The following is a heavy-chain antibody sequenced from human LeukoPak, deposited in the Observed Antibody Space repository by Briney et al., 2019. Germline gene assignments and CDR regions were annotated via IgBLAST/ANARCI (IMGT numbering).Heavy chain of an antibody. CDR1: GGSISSGDYC. CDR3: ARAYCAGDCYPDY. J-gene: IGHJ4*02. CDR2: IYHSGST. V-gene: IGHV4-30-2*01. Sequence: PSETLSLTCAVSGGSISSGDYCWSWIQQPPGKGLEWLGYIYHSGSTYYNPSLESRVTISVDRSKNQFSLKLSSVTAADTAVYYCARAYCAGDCYPDYWGQGTLVTVSS. D-gene: IGHD2-21*02.